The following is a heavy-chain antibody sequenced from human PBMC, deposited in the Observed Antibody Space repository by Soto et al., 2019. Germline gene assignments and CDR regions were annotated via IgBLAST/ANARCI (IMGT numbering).Heavy chain of an antibody. J-gene: IGHJ4*02. D-gene: IGHD7-27*01. CDR3: ARDAMTWTLGFHYDY. Sequence: GGSLRLSCAASGFTFSNYWMSWVRQAPGKGLEWVANIKQDGSEKYYVDSVKGRFTISRENAKNSLYLQMNSLRAEDTAVYYCARDAMTWTLGFHYDYWGQGTLVTVSS. CDR1: GFTFSNYW. V-gene: IGHV3-7*05. CDR2: IKQDGSEK.